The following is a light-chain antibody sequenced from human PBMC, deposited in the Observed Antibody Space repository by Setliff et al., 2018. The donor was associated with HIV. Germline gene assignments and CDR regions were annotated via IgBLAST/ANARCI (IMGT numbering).Light chain of an antibody. CDR3: SSYTDRSSLRDV. CDR1: TSDIGSYDL. Sequence: QSALTQPASVSGSLGQSITISCAGTTSDIGSYDLVSWYQQHPGKAPKLIIYKVSNRPSGVSNRFSGSKSVHTASLTIPGLQPEDEADYYCSSYTDRSSLRDVFGTGTKVTVL. CDR2: KVS. V-gene: IGLV2-14*01. J-gene: IGLJ1*01.